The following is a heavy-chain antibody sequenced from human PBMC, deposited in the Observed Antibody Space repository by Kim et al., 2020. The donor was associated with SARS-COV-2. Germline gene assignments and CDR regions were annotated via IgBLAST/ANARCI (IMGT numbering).Heavy chain of an antibody. Sequence: YAQTLQGRVTMTTDTSTSTAYMELRSLRSDDTAVYYCARGGRYDSSSNYWGQGTLVTVSS. D-gene: IGHD3-22*01. J-gene: IGHJ4*02. CDR3: ARGGRYDSSSNY. V-gene: IGHV1-18*01.